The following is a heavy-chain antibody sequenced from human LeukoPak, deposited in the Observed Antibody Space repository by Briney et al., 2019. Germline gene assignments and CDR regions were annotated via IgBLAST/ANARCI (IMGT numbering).Heavy chain of an antibody. J-gene: IGHJ4*02. D-gene: IGHD3-10*01. V-gene: IGHV3-23*01. CDR2: ISGSGGNT. Sequence: PGGSLRLSCATSGFTFISYAMSWVRQAPGKGLEWVSGISGSGGNTYYADSVKGRFTISRDNSKNTLYLQMNSLRAGDTAIYYCEKDFGAPSWGQGTLVTVSS. CDR3: EKDFGAPS. CDR1: GFTFISYA.